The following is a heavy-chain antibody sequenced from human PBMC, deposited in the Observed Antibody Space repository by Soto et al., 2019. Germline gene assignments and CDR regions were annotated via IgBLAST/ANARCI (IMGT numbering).Heavy chain of an antibody. V-gene: IGHV3-23*01. J-gene: IGHJ6*02. D-gene: IGHD2-2*01. Sequence: EVQLLESGGGLVQPGGSLRLSCAASGFTFSDYAMSWVRQAPGKGLEWVSAIDGSSATTNYADSVKGRFTISRDNSKNTLFLHMSGLRAEDTAVYYCARDRRPSIHSGLAVWGQGTTVIVSS. CDR1: GFTFSDYA. CDR3: ARDRRPSIHSGLAV. CDR2: IDGSSATT.